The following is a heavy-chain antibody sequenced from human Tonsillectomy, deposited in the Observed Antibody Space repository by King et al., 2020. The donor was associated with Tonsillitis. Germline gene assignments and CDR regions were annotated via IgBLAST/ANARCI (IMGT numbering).Heavy chain of an antibody. D-gene: IGHD1-26*01. CDR3: ARDRAGGVFDY. V-gene: IGHV3-66*01. CDR1: GFTVSRNY. Sequence: VQLVESGGGLVQPGGSLRLSCAASGFTVSRNYMSWVRQAPGKGLEWVSVIYSGGSTYYADSVKGRFTISRDNSKNTLYLQMNSLKTEDTAVYYCARDRAGGVFDYWGQGTLVTVSS. J-gene: IGHJ4*02. CDR2: IYSGGST.